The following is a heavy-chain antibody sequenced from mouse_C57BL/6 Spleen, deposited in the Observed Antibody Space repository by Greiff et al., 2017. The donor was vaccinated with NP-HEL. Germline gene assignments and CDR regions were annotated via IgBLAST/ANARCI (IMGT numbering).Heavy chain of an antibody. Sequence: EVKLMESGGGLVKPGGSLKLSCAASGFTFSDYGMHWVRQAPEKGLEWVAYISSGSSTIYYADTVKGRFTISRDNAKNTLFLQMTSLRSEDTAMYYCARPQSLYYSNYYWYFDVWGTGTTVTVSS. CDR2: ISSGSSTI. J-gene: IGHJ1*03. D-gene: IGHD2-5*01. CDR3: ARPQSLYYSNYYWYFDV. CDR1: GFTFSDYG. V-gene: IGHV5-17*01.